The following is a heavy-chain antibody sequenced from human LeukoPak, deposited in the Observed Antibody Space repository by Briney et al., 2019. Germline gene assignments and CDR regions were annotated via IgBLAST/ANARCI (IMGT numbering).Heavy chain of an antibody. CDR3: ARLQSYCSSTSCYKDAFDI. V-gene: IGHV4-39*01. CDR1: GDSISSGNY. CDR2: IYCSGST. J-gene: IGHJ3*02. D-gene: IGHD2-2*02. Sequence: SETLSLTCTVSGDSISSGNYWGWIRQPPGKGLEWIGSIYCSGSTYYNPSLKSRVTISVDTSKNQFSLKLSSVTAADTAVYYCARLQSYCSSTSCYKDAFDIWGQGTMVTVSS.